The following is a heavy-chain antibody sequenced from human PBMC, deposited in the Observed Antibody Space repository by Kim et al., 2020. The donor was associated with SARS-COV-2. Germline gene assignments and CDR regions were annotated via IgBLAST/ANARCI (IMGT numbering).Heavy chain of an antibody. V-gene: IGHV3-9*01. CDR2: ISWNSGSI. CDR1: GFTFDDYA. Sequence: GGSLRLSCAASGFTFDDYAMHWVRQAPGKGLEWVSGISWNSGSICYADSVKGRVIIARDNANNSLYLQMNSLRAEETALYYCAKDNALYSSSWYGKDVWG. D-gene: IGHD6-13*01. CDR3: AKDNALYSSSWYGKDV. J-gene: IGHJ6*01.